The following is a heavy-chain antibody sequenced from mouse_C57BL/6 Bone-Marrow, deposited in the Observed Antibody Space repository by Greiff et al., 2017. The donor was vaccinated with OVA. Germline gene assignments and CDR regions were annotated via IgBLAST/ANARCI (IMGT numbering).Heavy chain of an antibody. Sequence: VQLKESEGGLVQPGSSMKLSCTASGFTFSDYYMAWVRQVPEKGLEWVANINYDGSSTYYLDSLKSRFIISRDNAKNILYLQMSSLKSEDTATYYCARDLGGYGWYFDVWGTGTTVTVSS. J-gene: IGHJ1*03. CDR3: ARDLGGYGWYFDV. CDR1: GFTFSDYY. CDR2: INYDGSST. V-gene: IGHV5-16*01. D-gene: IGHD2-2*01.